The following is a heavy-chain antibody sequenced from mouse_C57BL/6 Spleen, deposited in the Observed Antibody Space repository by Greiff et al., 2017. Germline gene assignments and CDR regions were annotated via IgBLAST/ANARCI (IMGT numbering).Heavy chain of an antibody. D-gene: IGHD1-1*01. CDR3: AGITTVNYAMDY. CDR1: GYTFTGYW. Sequence: VQLPQSRAELMQPGPSVNLSCKATGYTFTGYWIEWVKQRPGHGLEWIGAILPGSGSTNYNEQFKGQATFTADTSSNTAYMQLSSLTTEDSAIYYCAGITTVNYAMDYWGQGTSVTVSS. CDR2: ILPGSGST. J-gene: IGHJ4*01. V-gene: IGHV1-9*01.